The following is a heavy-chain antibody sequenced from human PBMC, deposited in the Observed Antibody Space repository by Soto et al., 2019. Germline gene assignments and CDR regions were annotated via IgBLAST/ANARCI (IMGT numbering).Heavy chain of an antibody. V-gene: IGHV3-7*03. CDR3: ARDHLILPAHDFFYGSDV. D-gene: IGHD2-21*02. CDR1: GFTFSMYS. J-gene: IGHJ6*02. Sequence: GGSLRLSCEVSGFTFSMYSMSWVRQSPGKGLEWVAKVPQDGVDGHYADSVKGRFIISRDNGKNSLHLQLNNLRAEDTAVYYCARDHLILPAHDFFYGSDVWGRGATVTVSS. CDR2: VPQDGVDG.